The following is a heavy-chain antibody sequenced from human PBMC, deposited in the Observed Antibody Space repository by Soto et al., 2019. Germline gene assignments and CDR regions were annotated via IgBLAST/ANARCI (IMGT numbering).Heavy chain of an antibody. CDR2: FSDTSENT. Sequence: EVQLLESGGGLVQPGGSLRLSCVGSGFFFSSYTMTWVRQAPGKGLEWVSSFSDTSENTYYADSVRGRFTISRDNSTNTLFLQMNSLTAEDTAMYYCAKARDQQWVRLPFDYWGQGILVIVSS. CDR1: GFFFSSYT. J-gene: IGHJ4*02. CDR3: AKARDQQWVRLPFDY. D-gene: IGHD6-19*01. V-gene: IGHV3-23*01.